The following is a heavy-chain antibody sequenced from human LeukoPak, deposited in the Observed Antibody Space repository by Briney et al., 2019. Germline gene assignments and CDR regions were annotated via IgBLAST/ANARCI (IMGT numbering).Heavy chain of an antibody. CDR1: GFTFSSYG. Sequence: GGSLRLSCAASGFTFSSYGMHWVRQAPGKGLEWVAVISYDGSNKYYADSVKGRFTISRDNSKNTLYLQMNSLRAEDTAVYYCAKRGGWGSLARTTHYYYYMDVWGKGTTVIISS. J-gene: IGHJ6*03. CDR2: ISYDGSNK. V-gene: IGHV3-30*18. D-gene: IGHD3-10*01. CDR3: AKRGGWGSLARTTHYYYYMDV.